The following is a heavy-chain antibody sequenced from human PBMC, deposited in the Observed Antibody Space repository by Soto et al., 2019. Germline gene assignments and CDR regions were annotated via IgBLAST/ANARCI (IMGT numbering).Heavy chain of an antibody. CDR2: IYYSGST. J-gene: IGHJ4*02. CDR1: GGSISSSSYY. Sequence: SETLSLTCTVSGGSISSSSYYWGWIRQPPGKGLEWIGSIYYSGSTYYNPSLKSRVTISVDTSKNQFSLKLSSVTAADTAVYYCASYSSGWYYFDYWGQGTLVTVSS. V-gene: IGHV4-39*01. D-gene: IGHD6-19*01. CDR3: ASYSSGWYYFDY.